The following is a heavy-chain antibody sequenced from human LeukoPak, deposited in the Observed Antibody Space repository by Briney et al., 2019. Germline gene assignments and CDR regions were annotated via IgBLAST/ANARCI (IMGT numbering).Heavy chain of an antibody. CDR2: ITSSSSYI. CDR3: PREYRDFDC. V-gene: IGHV3-21*03. CDR1: GVTLSSYT. Sequence: GGSLRLSCAASGVTLSSYTMSWVRQAPGKGLEWVSSITSSSSYIYYADSVRGRVTISRDTATTSLYLQMDTARAQDTAVYHSPREYRDFDCWGQGTMVTVAS. J-gene: IGHJ4*03. D-gene: IGHD2-2*01.